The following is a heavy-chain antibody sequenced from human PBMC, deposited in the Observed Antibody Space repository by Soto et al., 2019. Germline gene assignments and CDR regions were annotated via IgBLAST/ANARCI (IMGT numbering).Heavy chain of an antibody. Sequence: SVKVCCKSPVGPFSGYAISWVRQAPGQGLEWMGGIIPIFGTANYAQKFQGRVTITADESTSTAYMELSSLRSEDTAVYYCAREEDYYDSSGYYVDAFDIWGQGTMVTVSS. J-gene: IGHJ3*02. D-gene: IGHD3-22*01. V-gene: IGHV1-69*13. CDR3: AREEDYYDSSGYYVDAFDI. CDR1: VGPFSGYA. CDR2: IIPIFGTA.